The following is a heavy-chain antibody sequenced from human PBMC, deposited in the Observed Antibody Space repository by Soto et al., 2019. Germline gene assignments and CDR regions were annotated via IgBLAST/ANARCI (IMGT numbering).Heavy chain of an antibody. J-gene: IGHJ6*02. D-gene: IGHD1-20*01. CDR2: ISSSGSTI. Sequence: EVQLVESGGGLVQPGGSLRLSCAASGFTFSSYEMNWVRQAPGKGLEWVSYISSSGSTIYYADSVKGRFTISRDNAKNSLYLQMNSLRAEDTAVYYCARDRVTDYYYYGMDVWGQGTTVTVSS. CDR3: ARDRVTDYYYYGMDV. V-gene: IGHV3-48*03. CDR1: GFTFSSYE.